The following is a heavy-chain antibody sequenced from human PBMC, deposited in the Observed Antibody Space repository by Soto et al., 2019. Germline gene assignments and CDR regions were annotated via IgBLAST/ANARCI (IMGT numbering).Heavy chain of an antibody. D-gene: IGHD6-6*01. CDR1: GGSISDYY. CDR2: IHYSGST. V-gene: IGHV4-59*01. J-gene: IGHJ5*02. CDR3: ARGGIAARKGRWFDP. Sequence: PSETLSLTCTVSGGSISDYYWSWIRQPPGKGLEWIGYIHYSGSTNYNPSLKSRVTISVNTSKNQSSLKLRSVTAADTAVYYCARGGIAARKGRWFDPWGQGTLVTVSS.